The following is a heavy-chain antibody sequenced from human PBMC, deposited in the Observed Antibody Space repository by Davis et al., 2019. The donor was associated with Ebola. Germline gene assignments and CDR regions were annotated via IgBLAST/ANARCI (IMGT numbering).Heavy chain of an antibody. CDR2: IYYSGST. Sequence: MPSETLSLTCTVSGGSISSSSYYWGWIRQPPGKGLEWIGSIYYSGSTYYNPSLKSRVTISVDRSKNQFSLKLSSVTAADTAVYYCARADYGGNYFDYWGQGTLVTVSS. D-gene: IGHD4-23*01. V-gene: IGHV4-39*07. J-gene: IGHJ4*02. CDR3: ARADYGGNYFDY. CDR1: GGSISSSSYY.